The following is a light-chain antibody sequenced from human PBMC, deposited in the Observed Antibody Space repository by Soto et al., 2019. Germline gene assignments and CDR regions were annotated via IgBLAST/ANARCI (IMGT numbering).Light chain of an antibody. CDR2: GSS. CDR3: QHYGSSPRT. CDR1: QSVSSSS. Sequence: EIVLTQSPGTLSLSPGERATLSCRTSQSVSSSSLAWYQQKPGQAPRLLIYGSSSRATGIPDRFSGSGSGTDFTLTITRLEPEDFAVDYCQHYGSSPRTFGQGTKLEIK. V-gene: IGKV3-20*01. J-gene: IGKJ2*01.